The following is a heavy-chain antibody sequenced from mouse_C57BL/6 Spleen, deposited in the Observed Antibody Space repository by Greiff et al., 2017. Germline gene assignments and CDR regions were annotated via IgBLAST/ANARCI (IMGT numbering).Heavy chain of an antibody. CDR1: GYTFTSYG. CDR2: IYPRSGNT. Sequence: VQLQQSGAELARPGASVKLSCKASGYTFTSYGISWVKQRTGQGLEWIGEIYPRSGNTYYNEKFKGKATRTADKSSSTAYMELRSLTSEDSAVYFCARSTAQAFMDYWGQGTSVTVSS. V-gene: IGHV1-81*01. CDR3: ARSTAQAFMDY. D-gene: IGHD3-2*02. J-gene: IGHJ4*01.